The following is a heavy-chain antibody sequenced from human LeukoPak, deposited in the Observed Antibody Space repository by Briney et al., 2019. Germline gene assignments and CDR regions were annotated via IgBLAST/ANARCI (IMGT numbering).Heavy chain of an antibody. CDR1: GDSISSGGYY. CDR2: IYYSGSA. Sequence: SETLSLTCTVSGDSISSGGYYWSWIRQHPGKGLEWIGYIYYSGSAYYNPSLKSRVTISLDTSKKHFSLRLTSVTAADTAVYYCARGGISMVPTDYWGQGTLVTVSS. V-gene: IGHV4-31*03. J-gene: IGHJ4*02. CDR3: ARGGISMVPTDY. D-gene: IGHD3-10*01.